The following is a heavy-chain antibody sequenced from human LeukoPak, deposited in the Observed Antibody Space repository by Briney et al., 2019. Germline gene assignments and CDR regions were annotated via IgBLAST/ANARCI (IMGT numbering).Heavy chain of an antibody. Sequence: KASETLSLTCTVSGASISSGSYYWSWIRQPAGKGLEWIGRIYTSGSTNYNPSLKSRVTMSVDTSKNQFSLKLSSVTAADTAVYYCAREPPTLLGYCSGGSCPNWFDPWGQGTLVTVSS. J-gene: IGHJ5*02. D-gene: IGHD2-15*01. CDR2: IYTSGST. V-gene: IGHV4-61*02. CDR1: GASISSGSYY. CDR3: AREPPTLLGYCSGGSCPNWFDP.